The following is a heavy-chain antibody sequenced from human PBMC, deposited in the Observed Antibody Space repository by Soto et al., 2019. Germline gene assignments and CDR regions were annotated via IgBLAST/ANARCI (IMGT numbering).Heavy chain of an antibody. D-gene: IGHD3-10*01. J-gene: IGHJ4*02. CDR3: AREYYGEYY. CDR2: IGSTGGNI. V-gene: IGHV3-48*01. CDR1: GFMISGYS. Sequence: PGGSLRLSCAASGFMISGYSMTWVRQAPGMGLEWISYIGSTGGNIYYVDSVKGRFTISRDTAENSLYLLMNTLRVEDTAVYYCAREYYGEYYWGQGAQVTVSS.